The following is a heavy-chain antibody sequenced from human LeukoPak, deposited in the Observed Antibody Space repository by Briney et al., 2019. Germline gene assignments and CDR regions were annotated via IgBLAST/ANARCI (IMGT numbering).Heavy chain of an antibody. CDR2: INPNSGGT. Sequence: ASVTVSCKASGYTFTGYYMHWVRQAPGQGLEWMGWINPNSGGTNYAQKFQGRVTMTRDTSISTAYMELSRLRSDDTAVYYCARGEWFGELSWFDYWGQGTLVTVSS. CDR3: ARGEWFGELSWFDY. D-gene: IGHD3-10*01. V-gene: IGHV1-2*02. CDR1: GYTFTGYY. J-gene: IGHJ4*02.